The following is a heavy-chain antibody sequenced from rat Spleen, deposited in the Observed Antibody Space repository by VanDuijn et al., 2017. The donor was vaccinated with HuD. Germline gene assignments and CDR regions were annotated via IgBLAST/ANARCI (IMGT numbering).Heavy chain of an antibody. CDR1: GFSLTDYS. D-gene: IGHD1-4*01. CDR2: IWTGGST. CDR3: ARGLVPGYPNWFAY. J-gene: IGHJ3*01. V-gene: IGHV2S63*01. Sequence: EVQLKESGPGLVQPSQTLSLTCSVSGFSLTDYSVHWVRQPPGKGLEWMGVIWTGGSTAYNLLLKSRLSITRDISKSQVFLKMNSLQTEDTATYYCARGLVPGYPNWFAYWGQGTLVTVSS.